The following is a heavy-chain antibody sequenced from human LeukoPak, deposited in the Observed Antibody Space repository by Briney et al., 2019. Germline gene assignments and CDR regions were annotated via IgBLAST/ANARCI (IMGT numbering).Heavy chain of an antibody. Sequence: GGSLRLSCAASGFTFSSYAMSWVRQAPGKGLEWVSAISGSGGSTYYADSVKGRFTISRDNSKNTLYLQMNSLRAKDTAVYYCAKDKLRFLEWLHVRGHQKSYYFDYWGQGTLVTVSS. D-gene: IGHD3-3*01. CDR3: AKDKLRFLEWLHVRGHQKSYYFDY. V-gene: IGHV3-23*01. CDR1: GFTFSSYA. CDR2: ISGSGGST. J-gene: IGHJ4*02.